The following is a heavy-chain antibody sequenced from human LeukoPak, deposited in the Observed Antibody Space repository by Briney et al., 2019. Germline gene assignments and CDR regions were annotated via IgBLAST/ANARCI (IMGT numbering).Heavy chain of an antibody. J-gene: IGHJ3*02. CDR3: ARDLYSGHEGNVFDI. CDR2: IIPIHGIA. D-gene: IGHD5-12*01. V-gene: IGHV1-69*04. CDR1: GGTFSSYA. Sequence: EASVKVSCKASGGTFSSYAITWVRQAPGQGREWMGRIIPIHGIANYAQKFQGRVTIIADKATSTAYIELSSLRSEDTAVYYCARDLYSGHEGNVFDIWGEGAMVSVCS.